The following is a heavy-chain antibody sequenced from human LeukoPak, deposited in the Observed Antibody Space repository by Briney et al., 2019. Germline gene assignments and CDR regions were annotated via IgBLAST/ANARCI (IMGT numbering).Heavy chain of an antibody. CDR2: ISAYNGNT. CDR1: GYTFTSYA. D-gene: IGHD2-2*01. CDR3: ARGDPGVVVPGGYYYYYYMDV. Sequence: ASVKVSCKASGYTFTSYAMNWVRQAPGQGLEWMGWISAYNGNTNYAQKLQGRVTMTTDTSTSTAYMELRSLRSDDTAVYYCARGDPGVVVPGGYYYYYYMDVWGKGTTVTVSS. J-gene: IGHJ6*03. V-gene: IGHV1-18*01.